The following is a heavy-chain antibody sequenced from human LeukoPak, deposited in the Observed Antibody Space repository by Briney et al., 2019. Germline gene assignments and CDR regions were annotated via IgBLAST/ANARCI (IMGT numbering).Heavy chain of an antibody. V-gene: IGHV4-30-4*01. CDR1: GGSISSNDYY. D-gene: IGHD5-18*01. J-gene: IGHJ3*02. Sequence: SETLSLTCTVSGGSISSNDYYWSWIRQPPGKGLEWIGYIYYSGSTYYNPSLKSRLTISADTSKNQFSLKLRSVTAADTAVYYCARPGVGSGRYGAFDIWGQGTMVTVSS. CDR3: ARPGVGSGRYGAFDI. CDR2: IYYSGST.